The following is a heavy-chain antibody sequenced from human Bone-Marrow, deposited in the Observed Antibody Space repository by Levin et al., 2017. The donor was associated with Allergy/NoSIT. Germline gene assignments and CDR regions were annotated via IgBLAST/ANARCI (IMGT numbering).Heavy chain of an antibody. D-gene: IGHD3-22*01. CDR3: AKSLYYDNSASYYYYYGMDV. CDR1: GFTFSNSG. Sequence: HAGGSLRLSCAASGFTFSNSGMHWVRQAPGKGLEWVAVISYNGKSKYYADSVKGRFTISRDNSKNTLFLQMNSLRPEDTAVYFCAKSLYYDNSASYYYYYGMDVWGQGTTVTVSS. CDR2: ISYNGKSK. V-gene: IGHV3-30*18. J-gene: IGHJ6*02.